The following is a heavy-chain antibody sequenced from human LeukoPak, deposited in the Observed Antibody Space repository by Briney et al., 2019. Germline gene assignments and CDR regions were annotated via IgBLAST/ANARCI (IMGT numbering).Heavy chain of an antibody. J-gene: IGHJ4*02. V-gene: IGHV3-23*01. CDR2: ISSSGGST. CDR1: GFIFSTYT. Sequence: AGGSLRLSCAASGFIFSTYTMNWVRQAPGKGLEWVSSISSSGGSTYYADSVKGRFTISRDNSNTTLYLQVNSLRAEDTAVYYCAKAAVYHDSCPDSWGQGTLVTVSS. CDR3: AKAAVYHDSCPDS. D-gene: IGHD5/OR15-5a*01.